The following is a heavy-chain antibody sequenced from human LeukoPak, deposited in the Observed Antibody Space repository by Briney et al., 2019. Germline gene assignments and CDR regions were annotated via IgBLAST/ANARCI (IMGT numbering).Heavy chain of an antibody. V-gene: IGHV1-18*01. Sequence: ASVKVSCKASGYTFTSYGINWVRQAPGQGPEWMGWISAYNGNTKYAQNLQGRVTMTRDMSTSTVYMELSSLRSEDTAVYYCARGLRLRSVVVSFGYWGQGTLVTVSS. CDR2: ISAYNGNT. CDR3: ARGLRLRSVVVSFGY. J-gene: IGHJ4*02. D-gene: IGHD5-12*01. CDR1: GYTFTSYG.